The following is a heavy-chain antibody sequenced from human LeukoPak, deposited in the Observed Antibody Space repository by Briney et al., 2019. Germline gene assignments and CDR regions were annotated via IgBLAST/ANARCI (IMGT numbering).Heavy chain of an antibody. CDR3: AKDQFSSSATGAFDI. CDR1: GFTFSSYA. D-gene: IGHD6-13*01. J-gene: IGHJ3*02. CDR2: ISYEGSNK. V-gene: IGHV3-30*04. Sequence: PGGSLRLSCAASGFTFSSYAMHWVRQAPGEGLEWVTVISYEGSNKYYTDSVRGRFTVSRDNSKNTLYLQMNSLRAEDTAVYYCAKDQFSSSATGAFDIWGHGTMVTVSS.